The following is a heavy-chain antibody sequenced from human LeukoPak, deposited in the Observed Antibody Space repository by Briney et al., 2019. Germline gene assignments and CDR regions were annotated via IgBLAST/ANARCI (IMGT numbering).Heavy chain of an antibody. CDR1: GFTFSSYA. Sequence: GGSLRLSCAASGFTFSSYAMSWVRQAPGKGLEWVSAISGSGGSTYYADSVKGRFTISRDNSKNTLYLQVNSLRAEDTAVYYCAKEQSELRYFDWLCSPFDYWGQGTLVTVSS. CDR3: AKEQSELRYFDWLCSPFDY. CDR2: ISGSGGST. J-gene: IGHJ4*02. V-gene: IGHV3-23*01. D-gene: IGHD3-9*01.